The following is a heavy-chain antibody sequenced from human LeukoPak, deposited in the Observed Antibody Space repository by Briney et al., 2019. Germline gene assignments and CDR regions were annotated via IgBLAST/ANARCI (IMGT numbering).Heavy chain of an antibody. Sequence: GGSLRLSCVASGFTFSSYSMNWVRQAPGKGLEWVSSISSSSSYKYYTDSVKGRFTISRDNAKNSLYLQMSSLRAEDTAVYYCARDPYRYGEYGMDVWGQGTTVTVSS. D-gene: IGHD5-18*01. CDR2: ISSSSSYK. CDR1: GFTFSSYS. CDR3: ARDPYRYGEYGMDV. J-gene: IGHJ6*02. V-gene: IGHV3-21*01.